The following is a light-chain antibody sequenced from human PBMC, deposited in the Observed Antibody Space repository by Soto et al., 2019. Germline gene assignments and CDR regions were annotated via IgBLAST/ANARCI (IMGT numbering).Light chain of an antibody. CDR3: QQRSEWRT. Sequence: EIVLTQSPATLLLFPPERATLSSRASQSVSGFLAWFQQKPGPAPRLLIYDASKRATGIPARLSGGGFGTVYTITIRSLEPEDFAVYYCQQRSEWRTFGQGTKVDIK. CDR1: QSVSGF. J-gene: IGKJ1*01. CDR2: DAS. V-gene: IGKV3-11*01.